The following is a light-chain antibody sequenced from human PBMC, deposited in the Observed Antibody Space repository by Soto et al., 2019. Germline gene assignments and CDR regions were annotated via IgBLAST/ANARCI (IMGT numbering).Light chain of an antibody. J-gene: IGKJ1*01. CDR1: QSINSW. Sequence: DIQMTQSPSTLSASVGDRVTITCRASQSINSWLAWYQQKPGKAPKLLIYDASSLESGVPSRFSGSGSGTEFTLTISSLQPDDFATYYCQQYNSYRTFGQETKVDIK. V-gene: IGKV1-5*01. CDR3: QQYNSYRT. CDR2: DAS.